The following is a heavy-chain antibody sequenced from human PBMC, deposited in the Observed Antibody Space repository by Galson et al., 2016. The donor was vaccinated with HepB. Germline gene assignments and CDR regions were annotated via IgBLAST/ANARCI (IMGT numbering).Heavy chain of an antibody. CDR3: ARQDPYYYYYGMDV. V-gene: IGHV4-39*01. J-gene: IGHJ6*04. CDR1: GGSISSSSYY. Sequence: SETLSLTCTVSGGSISSSSYYWGWIRQPPGKGLEWIGSIYYSGSTYYNPSPKSRVTISVDTSKNQFSLKLSSVTAADTAVYYCARQDPYYYYYGMDVWGKGTTVTVSS. CDR2: IYYSGST.